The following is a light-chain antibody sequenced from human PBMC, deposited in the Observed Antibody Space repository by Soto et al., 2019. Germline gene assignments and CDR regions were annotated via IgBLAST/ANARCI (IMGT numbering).Light chain of an antibody. CDR1: QSVRNL. V-gene: IGKV3-15*01. Sequence: EIVLTHSPATRSLSPGEIATLSCRASQSVRNLLAWYQQRPGQAPRLLIYDASSRATGVPARFSGSRSGPEFTLTINSLQSEDFAIYYCQPYNNWPLTFGGGTKVDIK. J-gene: IGKJ4*01. CDR2: DAS. CDR3: QPYNNWPLT.